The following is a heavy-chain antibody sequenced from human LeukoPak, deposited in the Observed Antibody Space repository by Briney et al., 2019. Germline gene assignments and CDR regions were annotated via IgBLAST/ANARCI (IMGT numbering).Heavy chain of an antibody. D-gene: IGHD3-22*01. Sequence: PGGSLRLSCAASGFTVITYDMRWVRHPPGKGLGWVSIIYGGGDTYYADSVKGRLTMSRDNSKNTVYLQMSSQRNEDTAIYYCARSLDSNTYYPKNHFDYWGQGTLVTVSS. CDR1: GFTVITYD. CDR3: ARSLDSNTYYPKNHFDY. J-gene: IGHJ4*02. V-gene: IGHV3-53*01. CDR2: IYGGGDT.